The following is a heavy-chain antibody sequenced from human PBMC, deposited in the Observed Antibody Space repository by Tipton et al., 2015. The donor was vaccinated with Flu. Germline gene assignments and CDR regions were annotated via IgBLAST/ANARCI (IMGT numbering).Heavy chain of an antibody. Sequence: TLSLTCTVSSGSIRSTNYFCAWIRQPPGKRLELIGRIYPSGTTYYNPSLKSRVTISFDTPKSHFSLMLRSVTAADTAVYYCARLSYYDVDLKNFYFDYWGQGALVTVSS. CDR1: SGSIRSTNYF. V-gene: IGHV4-39*01. D-gene: IGHD3-10*02. J-gene: IGHJ4*02. CDR3: ARLSYYDVDLKNFYFDY. CDR2: IYPSGTT.